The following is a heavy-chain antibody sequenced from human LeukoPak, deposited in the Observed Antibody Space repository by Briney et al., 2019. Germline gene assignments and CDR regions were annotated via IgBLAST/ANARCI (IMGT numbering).Heavy chain of an antibody. Sequence: GGSLRLSCAASGFTFSSHGMNWVRQAPGKGLEWVSGISPSGGITYYTDSVKGRFTISRDNSKNTVSLQMNSLRAEDTAVYYCARDGFWSGYSNYFDYWGQGTLVTVSS. J-gene: IGHJ4*02. V-gene: IGHV3-23*01. D-gene: IGHD3-3*01. CDR1: GFTFSSHG. CDR2: ISPSGGIT. CDR3: ARDGFWSGYSNYFDY.